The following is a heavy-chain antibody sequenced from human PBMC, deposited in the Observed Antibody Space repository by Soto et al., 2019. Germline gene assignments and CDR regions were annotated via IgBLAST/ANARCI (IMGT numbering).Heavy chain of an antibody. D-gene: IGHD3-3*01. J-gene: IGHJ4*02. V-gene: IGHV3-49*03. CDR1: GFTFGDYA. Sequence: GGSLRLSCTASGFTFGDYAMSWFRQAPGKGLEWVGFIRSKAYGGTTEYAASVKGRFTISRDDSKSIAYLQMNSLKTEDTAVYYCTRDLSLLEWSPRFDYWGQGTLVTVSS. CDR2: IRSKAYGGTT. CDR3: TRDLSLLEWSPRFDY.